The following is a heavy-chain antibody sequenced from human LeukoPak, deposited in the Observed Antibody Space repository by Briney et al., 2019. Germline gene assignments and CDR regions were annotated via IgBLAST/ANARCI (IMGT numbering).Heavy chain of an antibody. D-gene: IGHD2-2*01. V-gene: IGHV3-23*01. J-gene: IGHJ4*02. Sequence: GGSLRLSCAASGFTFSSYAMSWVRQALGKGLEWVSAISGSGGSTYYADSVKGRFTISRDNSKNTLYLQMNSLRAEDTAVYYCAKDPYCSSTSCYPGVYFDYWGQGTLVTVSS. CDR2: ISGSGGST. CDR3: AKDPYCSSTSCYPGVYFDY. CDR1: GFTFSSYA.